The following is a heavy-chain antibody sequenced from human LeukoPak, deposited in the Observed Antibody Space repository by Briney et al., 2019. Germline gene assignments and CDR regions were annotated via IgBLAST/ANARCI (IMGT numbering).Heavy chain of an antibody. V-gene: IGHV3-30*04. D-gene: IGHD3-10*01. CDR1: GFTFTSYT. Sequence: PGRSLRLSCAASGFTFTSYTMHWVRQVPGKGLEWVAATSYDGTNKYYADSVKGRFTISRDNSNNTLYLQMNSLRPEDTAVYFCARKSLWFKYYDCWGQGMLVTVSS. J-gene: IGHJ4*02. CDR3: ARKSLWFKYYDC. CDR2: TSYDGTNK.